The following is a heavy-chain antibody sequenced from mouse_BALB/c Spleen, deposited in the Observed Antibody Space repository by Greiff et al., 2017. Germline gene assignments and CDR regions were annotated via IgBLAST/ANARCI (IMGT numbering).Heavy chain of an antibody. CDR3: TREKYGNYYAMDY. CDR2: IYPSDSYT. CDR1: GYTFTSYW. J-gene: IGHJ4*01. Sequence: VQLQQPGAELVRPGASVKLSCKASGYTFTSYWINWVKQRPGQGLEWIGNIYPSDSYTNYNQKFKDKATLTVDKSSSTAYMQLSSPTSEDSAVYYCTREKYGNYYAMDYWGQGTSVTVSS. D-gene: IGHD2-1*01. V-gene: IGHV1-69*02.